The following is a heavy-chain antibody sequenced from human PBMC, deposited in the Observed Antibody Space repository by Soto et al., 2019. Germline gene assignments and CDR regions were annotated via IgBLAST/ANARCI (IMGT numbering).Heavy chain of an antibody. CDR2: IYYSGST. CDR1: GGSISSGGYY. J-gene: IGHJ6*02. V-gene: IGHV4-31*03. Sequence: PSETLSLTCTVSGGSISSGGYYWSWIRQHPGKGLEWIGYIYYSGSTYYNPSLKSRVTISVDTSKKQFSLKLSSVTAADTAVYYCARDSLYLGDFWSGSYGMDVWGQGTTVTVSS. CDR3: ARDSLYLGDFWSGSYGMDV. D-gene: IGHD3-3*01.